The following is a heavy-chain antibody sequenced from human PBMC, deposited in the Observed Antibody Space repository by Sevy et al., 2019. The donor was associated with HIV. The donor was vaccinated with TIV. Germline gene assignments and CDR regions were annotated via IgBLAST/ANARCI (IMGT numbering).Heavy chain of an antibody. Sequence: ASVKVSCKVSGYTLTKLAMHWVRQAPGKGLEWMGTFDPEDGETIYAQKFQGRVTMTEDTSLDTAYMELGSLGSEDTAVFYCAITKDYYDNSGSPFDYWGQGTLVTVSS. D-gene: IGHD3-22*01. CDR2: FDPEDGET. J-gene: IGHJ4*02. V-gene: IGHV1-24*01. CDR1: GYTLTKLA. CDR3: AITKDYYDNSGSPFDY.